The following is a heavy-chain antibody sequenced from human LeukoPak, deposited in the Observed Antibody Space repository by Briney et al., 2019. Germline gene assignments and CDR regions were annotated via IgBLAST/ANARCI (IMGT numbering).Heavy chain of an antibody. D-gene: IGHD3-22*01. Sequence: GGSLRLSCAASGFTFSIYNMNWVRQAPGKGLQWVANIKTDGSEKYYVDSVKGRFTISRDNAKNSLYLQMNSLRAEDTAVYYCATYSSLNRREFQYWGQGTLLTVSS. CDR2: IKTDGSEK. CDR1: GFTFSIYN. J-gene: IGHJ1*01. V-gene: IGHV3-7*01. CDR3: ATYSSLNRREFQY.